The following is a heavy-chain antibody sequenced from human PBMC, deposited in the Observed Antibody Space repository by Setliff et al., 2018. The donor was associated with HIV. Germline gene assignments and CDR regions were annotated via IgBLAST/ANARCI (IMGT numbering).Heavy chain of an antibody. D-gene: IGHD4-17*01. CDR3: ARRIYGNNPYFDY. V-gene: IGHV4-59*08. J-gene: IGHJ4*02. Sequence: PSETLSLTCTVSGGSISSYYWSWIRQPPGKGLEWIGSIYHNGITYYNPSLKSRVTISVDTSQNQFSLKLSSVTAADTAIYYCARRIYGNNPYFDYWSQGTMVTVSS. CDR1: GGSISSYY. CDR2: IYHNGIT.